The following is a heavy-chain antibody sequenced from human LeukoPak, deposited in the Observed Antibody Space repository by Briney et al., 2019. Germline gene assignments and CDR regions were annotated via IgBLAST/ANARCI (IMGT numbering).Heavy chain of an antibody. CDR1: GFTFSSYW. CDR3: ASDRTPYCGGDCYFDY. Sequence: GGSLRLSCAASGFTFSSYWMSWVRQAPGKGLEWVANIKQDGSEKYYVDSVKGRFTISRDSAKNSLYLQMNSLRAEDTAVYYCASDRTPYCGGDCYFDYWGQGTLVTVSS. D-gene: IGHD2-21*02. V-gene: IGHV3-7*01. CDR2: IKQDGSEK. J-gene: IGHJ4*02.